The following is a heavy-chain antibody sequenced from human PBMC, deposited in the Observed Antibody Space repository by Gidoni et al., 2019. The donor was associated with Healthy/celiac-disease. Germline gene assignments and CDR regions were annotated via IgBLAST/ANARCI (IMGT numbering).Heavy chain of an antibody. Sequence: QVQLQESGPGLVQPSWTLSPTCAVSGGSLSSSNWWSWVRQPPGKGLEWIGEIYHRGSTNYNPSLKSRVTISVDKSKNQFSLKLSSVTAADTAVYYCARDLFYDSSQSPPNWFDPWGQGTLVTVSS. CDR3: ARDLFYDSSQSPPNWFDP. V-gene: IGHV4-4*02. CDR2: IYHRGST. CDR1: GGSLSSSNW. J-gene: IGHJ5*02. D-gene: IGHD3-22*01.